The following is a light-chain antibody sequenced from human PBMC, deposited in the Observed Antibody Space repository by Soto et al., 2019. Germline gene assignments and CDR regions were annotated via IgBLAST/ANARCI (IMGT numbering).Light chain of an antibody. CDR1: QSIRTW. CDR2: DAS. Sequence: DIQMTQSPSTLSSSLGDGVTITCRASQSIRTWLAWYQQKPGKAPKLLIYDASSLEGGVPSRFSGSGSGTEFTLTISSLQPDDFATYYCQHYNSYSEAFGQGTKVDIK. V-gene: IGKV1-5*01. J-gene: IGKJ1*01. CDR3: QHYNSYSEA.